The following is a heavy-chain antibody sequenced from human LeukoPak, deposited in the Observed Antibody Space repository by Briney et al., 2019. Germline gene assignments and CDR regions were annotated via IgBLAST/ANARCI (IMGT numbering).Heavy chain of an antibody. D-gene: IGHD3-22*01. J-gene: IGHJ4*02. V-gene: IGHV4-39*01. CDR3: ARQYYDNTGYYYFDY. Sequence: SETLSLTCTVSGGSITGSSYYWGWIRQPPGKGLEWVGSMYYSGSTYYKTSLKSRVTISADTSKNEFSLELSSVTAADTAVYYCARQYYDNTGYYYFDYWGQGTLVTVSS. CDR2: MYYSGST. CDR1: GGSITGSSYY.